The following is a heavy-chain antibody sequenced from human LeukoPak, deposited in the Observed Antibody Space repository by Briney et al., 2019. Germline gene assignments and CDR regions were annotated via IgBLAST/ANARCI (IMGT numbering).Heavy chain of an antibody. V-gene: IGHV3-7*01. CDR2: IKQDGSEK. Sequence: GGSLRLSCAASGFTIDDYWMSWVRQAPGKGLEWVANIKQDGSEKHYVDSVKGRFTISRDNGKNSLYLQMNSLRVDDTAVYYCARVTTMIVVAPGDYWGQGTLVTVSS. CDR1: GFTIDDYW. J-gene: IGHJ4*02. D-gene: IGHD3-22*01. CDR3: ARVTTMIVVAPGDY.